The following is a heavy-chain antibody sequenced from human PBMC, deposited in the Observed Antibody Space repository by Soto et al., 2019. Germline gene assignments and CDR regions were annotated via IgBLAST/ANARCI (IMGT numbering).Heavy chain of an antibody. CDR1: GYTFTSYA. Sequence: GASVKVSCKASGYTFTSYAMHWVRQAPGQRLEWMGWINAGNGNTKYSQKFQGRVTITRDTSASTAYMGLSSLRSEDTAVYYCAREEDGSIFGVVINWFDPWGQGTLVTVSS. CDR3: AREEDGSIFGVVINWFDP. D-gene: IGHD3-3*01. CDR2: INAGNGNT. J-gene: IGHJ5*02. V-gene: IGHV1-3*01.